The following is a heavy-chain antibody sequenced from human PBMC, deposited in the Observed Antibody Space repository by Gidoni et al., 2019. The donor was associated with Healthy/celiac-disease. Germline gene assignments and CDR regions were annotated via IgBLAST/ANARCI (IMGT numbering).Heavy chain of an antibody. D-gene: IGHD6-13*01. V-gene: IGHV3-21*01. CDR1: GFPFSSYR. CDR2: ISSSSSYI. Sequence: EVQLVESGGGLVKPGGCLRRSCATSGFPFSSYRMNWVRQAPGKGLEWVSSISSSSSYIYDADSVKGRFTISRDNAKNSLYLQMNSLRVEDTAVYYCARDVPKTSIAAAGANYYYYGMDVWGQGTTVTVSS. J-gene: IGHJ6*02. CDR3: ARDVPKTSIAAAGANYYYYGMDV.